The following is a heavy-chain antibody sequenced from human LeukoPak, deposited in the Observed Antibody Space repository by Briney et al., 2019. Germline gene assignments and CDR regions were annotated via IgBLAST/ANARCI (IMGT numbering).Heavy chain of an antibody. Sequence: GGSLRLSCAASGFTVNNNYMSWVRQAPGKGLEWVSVIYSGGSTYYADSVKGRFTIFRDNSENTLYLQMNSLRAEDTAVYYCARAYSSRTGNWFDPWGQGTLVTVSS. V-gene: IGHV3-53*01. J-gene: IGHJ5*02. CDR3: ARAYSSRTGNWFDP. CDR2: IYSGGST. CDR1: GFTVNNNY. D-gene: IGHD2-15*01.